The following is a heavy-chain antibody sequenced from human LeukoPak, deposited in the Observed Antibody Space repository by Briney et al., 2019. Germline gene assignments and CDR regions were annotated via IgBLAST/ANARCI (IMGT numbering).Heavy chain of an antibody. J-gene: IGHJ3*02. CDR3: ARSVEDAFDI. Sequence: SETLSLTCTVSGGSISSSSYYWGWIRQPPGKGLEWIGSIYYSGSTYYNPSLKSRVTISVDTSKNQFSLKLSSVTAADTAVYYCARSVEDAFDIWGKGTMVTVSS. D-gene: IGHD4-23*01. V-gene: IGHV4-39*01. CDR1: GGSISSSSYY. CDR2: IYYSGST.